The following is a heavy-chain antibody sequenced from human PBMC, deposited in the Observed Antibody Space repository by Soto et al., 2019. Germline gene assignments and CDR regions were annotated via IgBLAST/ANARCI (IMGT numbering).Heavy chain of an antibody. Sequence: VSLRLSCAASGFTFSSYWMSWVRQAPGKGLEWVANIKQDGSEKYYVDSVKGRFTISRDNAKNSLYLQMNSLRAEDTAVYYCARDPAMAANYYYYGMDVWGQGTTVTVSS. CDR2: IKQDGSEK. CDR1: GFTFSSYW. D-gene: IGHD5-18*01. V-gene: IGHV3-7*01. CDR3: ARDPAMAANYYYYGMDV. J-gene: IGHJ6*02.